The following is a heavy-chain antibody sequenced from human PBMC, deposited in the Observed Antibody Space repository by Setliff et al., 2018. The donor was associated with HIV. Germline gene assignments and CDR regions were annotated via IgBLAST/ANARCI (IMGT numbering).Heavy chain of an antibody. D-gene: IGHD6-6*01. Sequence: LRLSCAASGFTFSTYEMNWVRQAPGKGLEWVPYIRSGGTIVYYADSVKGRFTISRDNAKNSLYLQMNSLRAEDTAIYYCARGGPYSSSSDTYDFWGQGTLVTVSS. CDR3: ARGGPYSSSSDTYDF. J-gene: IGHJ4*02. CDR2: IRSGGTIV. V-gene: IGHV3-48*03. CDR1: GFTFSTYE.